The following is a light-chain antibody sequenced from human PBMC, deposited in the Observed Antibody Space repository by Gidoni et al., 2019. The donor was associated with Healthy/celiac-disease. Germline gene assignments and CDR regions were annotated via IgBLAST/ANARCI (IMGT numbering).Light chain of an antibody. CDR3: QQSYSTLYS. V-gene: IGKV1-39*01. J-gene: IGKJ2*03. CDR2: AAS. CDR1: PSIRSY. Sequence: DIHMTQSPTSLSASVGDRVTITCRASPSIRSYLNWYQQKPGNAPKLLIYAASRLQSGVPSRFSVSVSGTDFTLTISSLQPEDFATYYCQQSYSTLYSFGQGTKLEIK.